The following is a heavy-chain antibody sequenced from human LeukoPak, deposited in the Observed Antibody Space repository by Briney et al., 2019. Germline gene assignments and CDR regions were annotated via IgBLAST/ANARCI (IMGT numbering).Heavy chain of an antibody. J-gene: IGHJ4*02. Sequence: GGSLRLSCAASGFTFSGSAMHWVRQAPGKELEWVALISYDGSNRDYADSVKGRFTISRDDSKNTLYLQMNSLRAEDTAVYYCARLKAVAGMNLPPDYWGQGTLVTVSS. CDR1: GFTFSGSA. CDR3: ARLKAVAGMNLPPDY. V-gene: IGHV3-30*04. CDR2: ISYDGSNR. D-gene: IGHD6-19*01.